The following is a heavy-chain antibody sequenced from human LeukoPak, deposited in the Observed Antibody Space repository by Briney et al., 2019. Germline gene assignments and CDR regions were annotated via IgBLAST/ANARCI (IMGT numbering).Heavy chain of an antibody. CDR1: GFTFSNYG. CDR2: ISGSGDST. CDR3: AKGASGGFLEWFEA. V-gene: IGHV3-23*01. D-gene: IGHD3-3*01. J-gene: IGHJ5*02. Sequence: PGGSLRLSCAASGFTFSNYGMSWVRQAPGKGLEWVSGISGSGDSTYYADSVKGRFTISRDNSKNMLYLQMNRLRAEDTAEYYCAKGASGGFLEWFEAWGQGTLVTVTS.